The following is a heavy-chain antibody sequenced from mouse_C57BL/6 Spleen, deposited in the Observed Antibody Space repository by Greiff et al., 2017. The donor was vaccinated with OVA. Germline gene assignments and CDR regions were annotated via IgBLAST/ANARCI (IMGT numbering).Heavy chain of an antibody. J-gene: IGHJ2*01. Sequence: EVKLVESEGGLVQPGSSMKLSCTASGFTFSDYYMAWVRQVPEKGLEWVANINYDGSSTYYLDSLKSRFIISRDNAKNILYLQMSSLKSEDTATYYGARKGLKYPYYFDYWGQGTTLTVSS. CDR2: INYDGSST. D-gene: IGHD1-3*01. CDR3: ARKGLKYPYYFDY. V-gene: IGHV5-16*01. CDR1: GFTFSDYY.